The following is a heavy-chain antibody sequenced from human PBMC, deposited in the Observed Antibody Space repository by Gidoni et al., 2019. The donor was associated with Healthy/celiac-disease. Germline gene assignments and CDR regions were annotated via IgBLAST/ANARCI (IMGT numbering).Heavy chain of an antibody. CDR1: GYTFTGYY. V-gene: IGHV1-2*02. J-gene: IGHJ3*02. CDR2: INPNSGGT. CDR3: AVGYCSSTSCPGAFDI. D-gene: IGHD2-2*01. Sequence: QVQLVQSGAEVKKPGASVTVSCKASGYTFTGYYMHWVRQAPGQGLEWMGWINPNSGGTNYAQKFQGRVTMTRDTSISTAYMELSRLRSDDTAVYYCAVGYCSSTSCPGAFDIWGQGTMVTVSS.